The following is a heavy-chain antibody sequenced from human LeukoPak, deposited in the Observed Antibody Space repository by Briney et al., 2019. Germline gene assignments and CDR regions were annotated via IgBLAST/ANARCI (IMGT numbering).Heavy chain of an antibody. CDR2: INTSSGRT. Sequence: ASVKVSFKASRYTFTNYYIHWVRQAPAHGLEREGMINTSSGRTSYAQRFQGRVTVTTDTSTSTVYMQLSSLASEDTTVYYCTRGALTNWGFTILSRREPTKVDYWGQGTLVTVSS. J-gene: IGHJ4*02. D-gene: IGHD7-27*01. V-gene: IGHV1-46*01. CDR3: TRGALTNWGFTILSRREPTKVDY. CDR1: RYTFTNYY.